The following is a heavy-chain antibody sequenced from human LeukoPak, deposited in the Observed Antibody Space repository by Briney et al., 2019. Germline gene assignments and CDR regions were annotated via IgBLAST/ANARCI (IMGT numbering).Heavy chain of an antibody. CDR3: AKATRGYSSTRSAFDI. Sequence: GRSLRLSCAVSVFTFADYAMHWVRPAPGKGLEWVSGICWNSGSIGYADSVKGRFTISRDNAKNSLYLQMNSLRAEDTALYYCAKATRGYSSTRSAFDIWGQGTMVTVSS. CDR1: VFTFADYA. D-gene: IGHD6-13*01. V-gene: IGHV3-9*01. J-gene: IGHJ3*02. CDR2: ICWNSGSI.